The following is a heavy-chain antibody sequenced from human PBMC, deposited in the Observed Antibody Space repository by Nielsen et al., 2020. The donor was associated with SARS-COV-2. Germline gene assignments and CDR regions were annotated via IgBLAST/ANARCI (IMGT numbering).Heavy chain of an antibody. V-gene: IGHV3-53*01. CDR3: AKDPAAVVPDNYFDY. D-gene: IGHD2-2*01. J-gene: IGHJ4*02. CDR1: GFSLSNNY. CDR2: LYNGDWT. Sequence: GESLKISCAASGFSLSNNYMTWVRQAPGKGLEWVSVLYNGDWTYNTASVKGRFTMSRDKSKNTLYLQMNSLRADDTAVYYCAKDPAAVVPDNYFDYWGQGTLVTVSS.